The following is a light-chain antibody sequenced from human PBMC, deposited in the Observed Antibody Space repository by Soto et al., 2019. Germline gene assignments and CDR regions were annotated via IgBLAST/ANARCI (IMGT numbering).Light chain of an antibody. CDR2: GAS. CDR3: QQYGSSPPIT. J-gene: IGKJ5*01. CDR1: QSVSSSY. V-gene: IGKV3-20*01. Sequence: EIVLTQSPGTLSLSPGERATLSCRASQSVSSSYLAWYQQKPGQAPRLLIYGASSRATGIPDRFSGSGSGTDFTLTISRLEPEDFAVYYCQQYGSSPPITLGXGTRLEIK.